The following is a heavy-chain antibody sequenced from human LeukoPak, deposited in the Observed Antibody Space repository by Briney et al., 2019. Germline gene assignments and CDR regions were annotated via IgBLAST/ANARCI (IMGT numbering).Heavy chain of an antibody. Sequence: GGSLRLSCAASGITFGIYWMSWVRQAPGKGLEWVANIKQDGTDKYYVGSVKGRFTISRDNAKNSLYLQMNSLRAEDTAVYYCATYSSLNRREFQFWGQGTLLTVSS. D-gene: IGHD3-22*01. J-gene: IGHJ1*01. V-gene: IGHV3-7*01. CDR2: IKQDGTDK. CDR1: GITFGIYW. CDR3: ATYSSLNRREFQF.